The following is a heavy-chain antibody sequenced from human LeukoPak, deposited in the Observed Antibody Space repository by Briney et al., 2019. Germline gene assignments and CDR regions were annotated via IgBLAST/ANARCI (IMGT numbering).Heavy chain of an antibody. J-gene: IGHJ4*02. D-gene: IGHD4-17*01. Sequence: PSETLSLTCAVYGGSFSGYYWSWIRQPPGKGLEWIGEIHHSGSTNYSPSLKSRVTISVDTSKNQFSLKLSSVTAADTAVYYCARGQRTPVRPTFRRTTVTGIDYWGQGTLVTVSS. V-gene: IGHV4-34*01. CDR1: GGSFSGYY. CDR3: ARGQRTPVRPTFRRTTVTGIDY. CDR2: IHHSGST.